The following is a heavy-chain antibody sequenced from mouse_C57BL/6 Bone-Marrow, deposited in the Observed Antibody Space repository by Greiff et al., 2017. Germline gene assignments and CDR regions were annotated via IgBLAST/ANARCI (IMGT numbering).Heavy chain of an antibody. CDR2: IYPRSGNT. CDR1: GYTFTSSG. J-gene: IGHJ3*01. CDR3: AREGDYYGSSPCAY. V-gene: IGHV1-81*01. D-gene: IGHD1-1*01. Sequence: QVQLQQSGAELARPGASVKLSCKASGYTFTSSGISWVKQRTGQGLEWIGEIYPRSGNTYYNEKFKGQATLTADKYSSTAYMELRSLTSEDSAVYFVAREGDYYGSSPCAYWGQGTLVTVSA.